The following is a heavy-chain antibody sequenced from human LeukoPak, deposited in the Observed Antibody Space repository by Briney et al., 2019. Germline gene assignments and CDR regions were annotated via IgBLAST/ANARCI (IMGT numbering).Heavy chain of an antibody. V-gene: IGHV4-39*01. J-gene: IGHJ4*02. Sequence: PSETLSLTCTVSGGSISSSSYYWGWIRQPPGKGLEWIGSIYYSGSTYYNPSLKSRVTISVDTSKNQFSLKLSSVTAADTAVYYCATPSNGYWPFDYWGQGTLVTVSS. D-gene: IGHD5-18*01. CDR3: ATPSNGYWPFDY. CDR1: GGSISSSSYY. CDR2: IYYSGST.